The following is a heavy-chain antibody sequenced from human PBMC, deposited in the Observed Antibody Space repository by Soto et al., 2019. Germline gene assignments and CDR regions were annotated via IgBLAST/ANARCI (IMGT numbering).Heavy chain of an antibody. CDR2: IIPIFGTA. V-gene: IGHV1-69*13. CDR1: GGTFSSYA. J-gene: IGHJ4*02. CDR3: ASDPPRSGSYYTYFDY. D-gene: IGHD3-10*01. Sequence: SVKVSCKASGGTFSSYAISWVRQAPGQGREWMGGIIPIFGTANYAQKFQGRVTITADESTSTAYMELSSLRSEDTAVYYCASDPPRSGSYYTYFDYWGQGXLVTVSS.